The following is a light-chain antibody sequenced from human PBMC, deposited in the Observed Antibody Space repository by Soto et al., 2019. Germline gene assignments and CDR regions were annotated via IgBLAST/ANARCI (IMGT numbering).Light chain of an antibody. J-gene: IGKJ4*01. V-gene: IGKV1-5*01. CDR2: DAS. Sequence: DIQMTQSPSTVSASVGDGVTITCRASQSISTWLAWYQQKPGKAPNLLIYDASTLESGGPSGFSGSGSGTEFTLTISSLQPDDSATYYCQQCHAYSLTFGGGTKVEIK. CDR3: QQCHAYSLT. CDR1: QSISTW.